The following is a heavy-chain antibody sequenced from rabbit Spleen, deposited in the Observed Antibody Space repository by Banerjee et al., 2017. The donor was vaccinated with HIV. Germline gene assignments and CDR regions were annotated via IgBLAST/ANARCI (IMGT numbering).Heavy chain of an antibody. D-gene: IGHD4-1*01. CDR2: IYADSSSFT. J-gene: IGHJ6*01. CDR3: ARDLDGVIGWNFGW. V-gene: IGHV1S45*01. CDR1: GVSFSGSSY. Sequence: QEQLEESGGDLVKPGASLTLTCKASGVSFSGSSYMCWVRQAPGKGLEWIACIYADSSSFTYYATWAKGRFTISRTSSTTVTLQMTSLTAADTATYFCARDLDGVIGWNFGWWGQGTLVTVS.